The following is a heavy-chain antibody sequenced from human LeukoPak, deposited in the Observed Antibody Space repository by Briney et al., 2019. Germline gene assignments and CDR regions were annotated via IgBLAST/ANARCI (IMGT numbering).Heavy chain of an antibody. CDR2: IYPGDSDT. V-gene: IGHV5-51*01. J-gene: IGHJ4*02. CDR1: GYIFTNYL. CDR3: ARLYYYDSSGYYRALDY. D-gene: IGHD3-22*01. Sequence: GESLKISCKGSGYIFTNYLIGWVRQMPGKGLEWMGIIYPGDSDTRYSPSFQGQVTISADKSISTAYLQWSSLKASDTAMYYCARLYYYDSSGYYRALDYWGQGTLVTVSS.